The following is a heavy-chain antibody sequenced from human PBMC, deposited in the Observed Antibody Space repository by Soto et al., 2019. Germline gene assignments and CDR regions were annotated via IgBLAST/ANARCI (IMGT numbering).Heavy chain of an antibody. J-gene: IGHJ4*02. CDR3: ARAGPYYDILTASDY. Sequence: PGGSLRLSCAASGFTFSTYAMHWVRQAPGKGLAWVAVLSNDGGYKYHADPVKGRFTISRDNSKNTLYLQMNSLRTEDTAVYYCARAGPYYDILTASDYWGQGTLVTVSS. V-gene: IGHV3-30*04. CDR2: LSNDGGYK. D-gene: IGHD3-9*01. CDR1: GFTFSTYA.